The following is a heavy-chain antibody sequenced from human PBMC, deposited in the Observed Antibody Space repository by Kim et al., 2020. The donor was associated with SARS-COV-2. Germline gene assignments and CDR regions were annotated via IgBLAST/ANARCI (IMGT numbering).Heavy chain of an antibody. CDR3: AKCSDTSGYYWFDP. D-gene: IGHD3-22*01. CDR1: GFTFSNYA. CDR2: IRGDGTGT. V-gene: IGHV3-23*01. Sequence: GGSLRLSCAVSGFTFSNYAMNWVRQAPGKGLEWVSGIRGDGTGTYYADSVKGRFTISRDNSKNTLYLQMNSLRAEDTAIYYCAKCSDTSGYYWFDPWGQGVLVTVSS. J-gene: IGHJ5*02.